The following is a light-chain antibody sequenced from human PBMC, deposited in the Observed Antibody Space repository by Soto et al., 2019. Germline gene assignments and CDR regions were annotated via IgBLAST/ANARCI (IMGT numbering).Light chain of an antibody. Sequence: DIMLTQSPATVSLSPGERATLSCRASQSISSKLAWYQQKPGQAPRLLIYDASNRATGIPARFSGSGSGTDFTLTISSLEPEDLALYYCQQRSNWPRITFGQGTRLE. J-gene: IGKJ5*01. CDR2: DAS. CDR3: QQRSNWPRIT. CDR1: QSISSK. V-gene: IGKV3-11*01.